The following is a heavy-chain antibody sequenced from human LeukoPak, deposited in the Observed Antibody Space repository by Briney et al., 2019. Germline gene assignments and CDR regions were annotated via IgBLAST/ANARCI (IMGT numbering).Heavy chain of an antibody. CDR2: ISYDGSNK. V-gene: IGHV3-30-3*01. Sequence: GGSLRLSCAASGFTFSSYAMHWVRQAPGKGLEWVAVISYDGSNKYYADSVKGRFTISRDNSKNTLYLQMNSLRAEDTAAYYCARDRRWFGELFYFDYWGQGTLVTVSS. CDR1: GFTFSSYA. J-gene: IGHJ4*02. CDR3: ARDRRWFGELFYFDY. D-gene: IGHD3-10*01.